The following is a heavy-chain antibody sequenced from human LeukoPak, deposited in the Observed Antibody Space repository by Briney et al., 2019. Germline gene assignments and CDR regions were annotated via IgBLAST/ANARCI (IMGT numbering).Heavy chain of an antibody. V-gene: IGHV1-69*13. J-gene: IGHJ5*02. D-gene: IGHD1-20*01. CDR2: IIPIFGTA. Sequence: ASVKVSCKASGGTFSSYAISWVRQAPGQGLEWMGGIIPIFGTANYAQKFQGRVTITADESTSTAYMELSSLRSEDTAVYYCARLRWPYNWNDESGNWFDPWGQGTLVTVSS. CDR3: ARLRWPYNWNDESGNWFDP. CDR1: GGTFSSYA.